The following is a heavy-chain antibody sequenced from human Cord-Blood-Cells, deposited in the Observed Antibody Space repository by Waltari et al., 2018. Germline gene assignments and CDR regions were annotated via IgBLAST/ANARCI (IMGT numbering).Heavy chain of an antibody. V-gene: IGHV4-34*01. CDR2: INHRGTT. J-gene: IGHJ5*02. CDR3: ASGDREQQLVNWFDP. D-gene: IGHD6-13*01. CDR1: GGAFRGYS. Sequence: QLQLQQCGAGLLKPSETLSLTCAVYGGAFRGYSSSWLRPPPGKGLEWIGEINHRGTTDYNPSLKSRVTISVDTSKNQFSLKLSSVTAADTAVYYCASGDREQQLVNWFDPWGQGTLVTVSS.